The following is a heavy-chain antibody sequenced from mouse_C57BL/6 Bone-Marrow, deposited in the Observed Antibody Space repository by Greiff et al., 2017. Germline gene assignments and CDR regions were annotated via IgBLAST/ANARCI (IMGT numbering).Heavy chain of an antibody. V-gene: IGHV1-5*01. D-gene: IGHD1-1*01. Sequence: EVQLQQSGTVLARPGASVKMSCKTSGYTFTSYWMHWVQQRPGQGLEWIGAIYPGNSDTSYNQKFKGKDKLTAATSASTAYMELSSLTNEDSAVYYCTRSFYYYEYLDYWGQGTTLTVSS. CDR2: IYPGNSDT. CDR1: GYTFTSYW. CDR3: TRSFYYYEYLDY. J-gene: IGHJ2*01.